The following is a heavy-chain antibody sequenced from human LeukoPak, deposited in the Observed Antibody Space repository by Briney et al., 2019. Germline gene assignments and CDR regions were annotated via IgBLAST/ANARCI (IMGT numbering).Heavy chain of an antibody. V-gene: IGHV3-30*18. CDR1: GFTFSSYG. CDR3: AKDLGGTGTDAFDI. J-gene: IGHJ3*02. Sequence: GGSLRLSCAASGFTFSSYGMHWVRQAPGKGLEWVAVISYDGSNKYYADSVKGRFTISRDNSKNTLYLQMNSLRAEDTAVYYCAKDLGGTGTDAFDIWGQGTMVTVSS. D-gene: IGHD3/OR15-3a*01. CDR2: ISYDGSNK.